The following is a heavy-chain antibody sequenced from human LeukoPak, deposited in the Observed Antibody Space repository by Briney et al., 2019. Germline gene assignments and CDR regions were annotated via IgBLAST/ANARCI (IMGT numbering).Heavy chain of an antibody. CDR2: VFYEGNT. CDR3: VRQGTITYAYFDS. Sequence: SETLSLTCAVYGGSFSGYYWTWIRQPPGKGLEWVGYVFYEGNTNYNPSLKSRVTTSVDTSKNQFSLRLNSVTAADTAVYYCVRQGTITYAYFDSWGQGVPVTVSS. J-gene: IGHJ4*02. D-gene: IGHD2-2*01. CDR1: GGSFSGYY. V-gene: IGHV4-59*08.